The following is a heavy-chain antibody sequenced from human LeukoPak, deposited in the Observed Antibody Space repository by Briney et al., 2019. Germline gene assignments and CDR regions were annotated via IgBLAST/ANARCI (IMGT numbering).Heavy chain of an antibody. V-gene: IGHV4-38-2*02. J-gene: IGHJ4*02. D-gene: IGHD4-23*01. CDR1: GYSISSGYY. CDR3: ARLRWPSAFDY. Sequence: SETLSLTCTVSGYSISSGYYWGWIRQPPGKGLEWIGSIYHSGSTYYNPSLKSRVTISVDTSENQFSLKLSSVTAADTAVYYCARLRWPSAFDYWGQGTLVTVSS. CDR2: IYHSGST.